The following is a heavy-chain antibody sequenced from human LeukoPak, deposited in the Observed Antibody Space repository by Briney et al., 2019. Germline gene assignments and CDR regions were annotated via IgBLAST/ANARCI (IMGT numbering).Heavy chain of an antibody. CDR2: IYSSGIT. J-gene: IGHJ6*03. V-gene: IGHV4-4*07. CDR3: ARALGARAYYYMDV. D-gene: IGHD5-12*01. CDR1: GGSVSTYY. Sequence: SETLSLTCTVSGGSVSTYYWNWIRQSAGKGLEWIGRIYSSGITDYSPSLKSRATMSVDTSNNQFSLRLTSVTAADTAVYYCARALGARAYYYMDVWGKGTTVTIS.